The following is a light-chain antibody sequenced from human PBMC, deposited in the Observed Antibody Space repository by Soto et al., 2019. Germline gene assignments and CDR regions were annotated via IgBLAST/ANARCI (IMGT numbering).Light chain of an antibody. CDR1: SSNIGAGYD. CDR2: GNI. J-gene: IGLJ1*01. V-gene: IGLV1-40*01. CDR3: QSYDSSLSAYG. Sequence: VLAQPPSVSGAPGQKVTISCTGSSSNIGAGYDLHWYQQLPGTAPKLLLYGNINRPSGVPDRFSGSKSGTSASLAITGLQAEDEADYYCQSYDSSLSAYGFGTGTKVTVL.